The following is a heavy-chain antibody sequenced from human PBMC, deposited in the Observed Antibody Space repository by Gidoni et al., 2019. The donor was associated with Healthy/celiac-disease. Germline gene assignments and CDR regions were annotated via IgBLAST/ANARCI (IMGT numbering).Heavy chain of an antibody. V-gene: IGHV3-33*01. Sequence: QVQLVESGGGVVQPGRSLRLSCAASGFTFSSYGLPWVRQAPGKGLEWVAVIWYDGSNKYYADSVKGRFTISRDNSKNTLYLQMNSLRAEDTAVYYCAREGGYCSGGSCYSSWFDPWGQGTLVTVSS. CDR1: GFTFSSYG. J-gene: IGHJ5*02. CDR2: IWYDGSNK. CDR3: AREGGYCSGGSCYSSWFDP. D-gene: IGHD2-15*01.